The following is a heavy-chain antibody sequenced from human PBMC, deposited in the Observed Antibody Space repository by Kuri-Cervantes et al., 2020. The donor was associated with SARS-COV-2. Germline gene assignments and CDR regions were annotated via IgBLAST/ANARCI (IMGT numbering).Heavy chain of an antibody. CDR3: AKVYCSGGSCYTLRHGPYYYYYYMDV. Sequence: GGSLRLSCAGSGFTFSRYAIHCVRQAPGKGLEWVAVISDDGKKRYYADSVKGRFTISRDNSKNTLYLQMNSLRAEDTAVYYCAKVYCSGGSCYTLRHGPYYYYYYMDVWGKGTTVTVSS. J-gene: IGHJ6*03. CDR1: GFTFSRYA. CDR2: ISDDGKKR. D-gene: IGHD2-15*01. V-gene: IGHV3-30*04.